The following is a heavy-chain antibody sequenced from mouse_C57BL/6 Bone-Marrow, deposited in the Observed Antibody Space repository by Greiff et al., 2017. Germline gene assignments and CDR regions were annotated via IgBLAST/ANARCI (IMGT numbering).Heavy chain of an antibody. CDR2: IYPGSGST. V-gene: IGHV1-55*01. D-gene: IGHD1-1*01. CDR1: GYTFTSYW. J-gene: IGHJ2*01. CDR3: AREILRCGYYFDY. Sequence: QVQLQQPGAELVKPGASVKMSCKASGYTFTSYWITWVKQRPVQGLEWIGDIYPGSGSTNYNEKFKSKATLTVDTSSSTAYMQLSSLTSEDSAVYYCAREILRCGYYFDYWGQGTTLTVSS.